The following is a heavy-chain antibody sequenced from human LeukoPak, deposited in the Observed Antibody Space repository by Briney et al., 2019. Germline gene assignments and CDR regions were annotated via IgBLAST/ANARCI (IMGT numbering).Heavy chain of an antibody. CDR2: INWNGGST. CDR3: ARANNYYYYMDV. CDR1: GFTFDDYG. Sequence: GGSLRLSCAASGFTFDDYGMSWVRQAPGKGLEWVSGINWNGGSTGYADSVKGRFTISRDNAKNPLYLQMNSLRAEDTALYYCARANNYYYYMDVWGKGTTVTVSS. V-gene: IGHV3-20*04. J-gene: IGHJ6*03.